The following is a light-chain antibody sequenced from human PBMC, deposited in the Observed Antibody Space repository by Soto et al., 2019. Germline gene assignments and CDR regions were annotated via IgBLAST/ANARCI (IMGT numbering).Light chain of an antibody. CDR1: SSDVGSYNL. Sequence: QSALTQPASVSGSPGQSITISCTGTSSDVGSYNLVSWYQQLPGKAPKLMIYEGNKRPSGVSNRFSGSKSGNTASLTISGLQAEDEADHYCCSYAGRSTYVFGTGTKLTVL. CDR3: CSYAGRSTYV. V-gene: IGLV2-23*01. CDR2: EGN. J-gene: IGLJ1*01.